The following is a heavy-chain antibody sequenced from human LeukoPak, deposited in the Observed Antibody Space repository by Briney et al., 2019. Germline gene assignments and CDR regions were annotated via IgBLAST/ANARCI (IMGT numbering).Heavy chain of an antibody. Sequence: PSETLSLTCSVSGGSISSNYWSWIRQPPGKGLEWIGYIYYSGSTNYNPSLKSRVTISVDKSKNQFSLKLSSVTAADTAVYYCARVSPRGAFDIWGQGTMVTVSS. V-gene: IGHV4-59*12. CDR1: GGSISSNY. CDR2: IYYSGST. J-gene: IGHJ3*02. CDR3: ARVSPRGAFDI. D-gene: IGHD3-10*01.